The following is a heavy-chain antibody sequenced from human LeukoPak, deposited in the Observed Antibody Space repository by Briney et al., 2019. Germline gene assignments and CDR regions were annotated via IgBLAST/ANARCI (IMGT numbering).Heavy chain of an antibody. V-gene: IGHV4-61*08. CDR3: ARAGWGGYYFDY. J-gene: IGHJ4*02. Sequence: SETLSLTCGVSGGSISSSGYYWGWIRQPPGKGLEWIGYIYYSGSTNYNPSLKSRVTISVDTSKNQFSLKLSSVTAADTAVYYCARAGWGGYYFDYWGQGTLVTVSP. D-gene: IGHD3-16*01. CDR2: IYYSGST. CDR1: GGSISSSGYY.